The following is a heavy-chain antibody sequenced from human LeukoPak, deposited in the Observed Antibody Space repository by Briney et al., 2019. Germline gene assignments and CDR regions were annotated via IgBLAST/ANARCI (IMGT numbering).Heavy chain of an antibody. CDR1: GFRFGGYS. V-gene: IGHV3-48*04. CDR3: ARIRGLTLPISYMDV. D-gene: IGHD2-21*01. J-gene: IGHJ6*03. CDR2: ISVSGT. Sequence: GGSLRLSCTASGFRFGGYSIHWVRQAPGKGLEWLSYISVSGTIHADSVMGRVTVSRDDAKNSLYLQMNSLRAADTAVYYCARIRGLTLPISYMDVWGKGTTVTVSS.